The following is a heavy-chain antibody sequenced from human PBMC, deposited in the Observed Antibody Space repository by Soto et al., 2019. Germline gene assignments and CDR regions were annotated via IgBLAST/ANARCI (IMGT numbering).Heavy chain of an antibody. CDR1: GFPFSSYA. CDR2: ISGSGGST. Sequence: PGGSMRLSCAAAGFPFSSYAMSWVRQAPGKGLEWVSAISGSGGSTYYADSVKGRFTISRDNSKNTLYLQMNSLRAEDTAVYYCAKAGYYYMDVWGKGTTVTVSS. CDR3: AKAGYYYMDV. V-gene: IGHV3-23*01. J-gene: IGHJ6*03.